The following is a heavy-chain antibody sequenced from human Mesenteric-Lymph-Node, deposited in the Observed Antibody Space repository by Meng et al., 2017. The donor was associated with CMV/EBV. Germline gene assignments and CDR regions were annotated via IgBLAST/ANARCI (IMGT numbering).Heavy chain of an antibody. D-gene: IGHD5-12*01. CDR2: ISSSSSYI. Sequence: GESLKISCAASGFTFSSYSMNWVRQAPGKGLEWVSSISSSSSYIYYADSVKGRFTISRDNAKNSLYLQMNSLRAEDTAVYYCARVLWDGDIVATITPFWDYWGQGTLVTVSS. V-gene: IGHV3-21*01. CDR1: GFTFSSYS. CDR3: ARVLWDGDIVATITPFWDY. J-gene: IGHJ4*02.